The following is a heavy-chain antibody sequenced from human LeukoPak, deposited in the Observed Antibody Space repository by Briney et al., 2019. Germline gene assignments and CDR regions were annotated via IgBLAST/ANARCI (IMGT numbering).Heavy chain of an antibody. CDR2: INPNSGGT. CDR1: GYTFTGYY. Sequence: ASVKVSCKASGYTFTGYYMHWVRQAPGQGLEWMGWINPNSGGTNYAQKFQGRVTMTRGTSISTAYMELSRLRSDDTAAYYCARDLESSGWLPNWFDPWGQGTLVTVSS. CDR3: ARDLESSGWLPNWFDP. D-gene: IGHD6-19*01. J-gene: IGHJ5*02. V-gene: IGHV1-2*02.